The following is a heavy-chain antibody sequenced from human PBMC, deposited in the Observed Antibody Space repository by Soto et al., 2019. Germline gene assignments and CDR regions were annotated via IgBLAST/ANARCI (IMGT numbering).Heavy chain of an antibody. CDR3: AKAQHIVVVTAIPNY. CDR1: GFTFSSYG. J-gene: IGHJ4*02. Sequence: QVQLVESGGGVVQPGRSLRLSCAASGFTFSSYGMHWVRQAPGKGLEWVAVISYDGSNKYYADSVKGRFTISRDNSKNTLYLQMNSLRAEETAVYYCAKAQHIVVVTAIPNYWGQGTLVTVSS. V-gene: IGHV3-30*18. D-gene: IGHD2-21*02. CDR2: ISYDGSNK.